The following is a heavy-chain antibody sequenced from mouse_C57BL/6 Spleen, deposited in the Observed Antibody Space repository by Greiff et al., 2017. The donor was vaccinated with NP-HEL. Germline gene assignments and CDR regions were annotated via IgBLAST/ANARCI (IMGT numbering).Heavy chain of an antibody. D-gene: IGHD1-1*01. Sequence: VQLQQPGTELVKPGASVKLSCKASGYTFTSYWMHWVKQRPGQGLEWIGNINPSNGGTNYNEKFKSKAKLTVDKSSTTAYMQLSNLTSEDSAVYYCARPHYYGSSLYYFDYWGQGTTLTVSS. CDR1: GYTFTSYW. J-gene: IGHJ2*01. CDR2: INPSNGGT. CDR3: ARPHYYGSSLYYFDY. V-gene: IGHV1-53*01.